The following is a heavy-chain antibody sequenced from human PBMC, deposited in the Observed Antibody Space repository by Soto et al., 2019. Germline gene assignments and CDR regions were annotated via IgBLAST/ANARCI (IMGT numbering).Heavy chain of an antibody. V-gene: IGHV4-4*02. CDR1: GGSISSNNW. CDR2: IYHSGST. CDR3: ARDLWGYCGTDCYPLDV. D-gene: IGHD2-21*02. J-gene: IGHJ6*02. Sequence: PSETLSLTCAVSGGSISSNNWWSWVRQPPGKGLEWIGEIYHSGSTNSNPSLKSRVTISVDKSKNQFSLKLSSVTAADAAVYYCARDLWGYCGTDCYPLDVWGQGTTVTVS.